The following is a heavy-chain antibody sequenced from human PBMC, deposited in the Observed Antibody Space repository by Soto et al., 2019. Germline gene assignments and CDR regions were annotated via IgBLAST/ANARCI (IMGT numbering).Heavy chain of an antibody. J-gene: IGHJ4*02. CDR1: GASITDYS. Sequence: QVQLQESGPGLVKPSETLSLTCSVSGASITDYSWNWIRQSAGKGLEWIGRIYATGKTQVNPSLQSRVTMSLDTSKTQFSLKLTSVTAADTAVYYCARESGENWSYEAYWGQGTLVTVSS. D-gene: IGHD1-7*01. V-gene: IGHV4-4*07. CDR3: ARESGENWSYEAY. CDR2: IYATGKT.